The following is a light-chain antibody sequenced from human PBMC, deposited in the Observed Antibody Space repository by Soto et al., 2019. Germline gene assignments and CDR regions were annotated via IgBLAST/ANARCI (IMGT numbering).Light chain of an antibody. J-gene: IGKJ2*01. V-gene: IGKV3-20*01. CDR1: QSVNIRF. CDR2: AAS. Sequence: EIVLTQSPGTLSLSPGESATLSCRPIQSVNIRFLAWYQHKPGQAPRLLIYAASTRATGIPDRFSGSASGTDFTLTISRLEPEDFAVYYCQQYGDSPPNTFGQGTKLEIK. CDR3: QQYGDSPPNT.